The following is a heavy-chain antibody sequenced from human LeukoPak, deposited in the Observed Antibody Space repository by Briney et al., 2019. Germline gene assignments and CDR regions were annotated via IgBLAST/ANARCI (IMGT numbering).Heavy chain of an antibody. CDR1: GFTLSTYW. CDR2: IKQDGSEK. V-gene: IGHV3-7*01. Sequence: GGSLRLSCAASGFTLSTYWMSWVRQAPGKGLEWVANIKQDGSEKYYVDSVKGRFTISRDNAKNSLYLQMNSLRDEDTAVYYCAKRYGDHEEYFQHWGQGTLVTVSS. D-gene: IGHD4-17*01. J-gene: IGHJ1*01. CDR3: AKRYGDHEEYFQH.